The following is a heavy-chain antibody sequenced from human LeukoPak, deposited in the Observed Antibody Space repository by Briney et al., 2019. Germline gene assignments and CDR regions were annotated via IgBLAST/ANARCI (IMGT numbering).Heavy chain of an antibody. J-gene: IGHJ4*02. CDR2: IYHSGST. CDR1: GGSISSSNW. V-gene: IGHV4-4*02. CDR3: ARLRSARYFDWLSRPFDY. D-gene: IGHD3-9*01. Sequence: SGTLSLTCAVSGGSISSSNWWSWVRQPPGKGLEWIGEIYHSGSTNYNPSLRSRVTISVDTSKNQFSLKLSSVTAADTAVYYCARLRSARYFDWLSRPFDYWGQGTLVTVSS.